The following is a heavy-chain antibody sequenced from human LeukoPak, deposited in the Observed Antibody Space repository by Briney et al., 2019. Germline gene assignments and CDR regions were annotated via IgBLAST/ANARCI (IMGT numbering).Heavy chain of an antibody. J-gene: IGHJ6*02. D-gene: IGHD5-24*01. V-gene: IGHV4-59*01. Sequence: PSETLSLACIVSGGSISSYYWSWVRQSPGKGLEWIGQIYFSGSTNYNPSFQSRVTISVDTSKNQFSLRLSSATAADTAVYYCGRAKMGYNLAYYYGMDVWGQGSTVTVSS. CDR1: GGSISSYY. CDR3: GRAKMGYNLAYYYGMDV. CDR2: IYFSGST.